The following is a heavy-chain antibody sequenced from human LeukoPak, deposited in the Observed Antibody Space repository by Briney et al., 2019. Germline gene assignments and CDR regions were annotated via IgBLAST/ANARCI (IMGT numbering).Heavy chain of an antibody. CDR2: INHSGSI. V-gene: IGHV4-34*01. CDR3: AREGGSYGFDY. J-gene: IGHJ4*02. Sequence: SETLSLTCAVYGGSFSGYYWSWIRQPPGKGLEWIGEINHSGSINYNPSLKSRVTISVDTSKNQFSLKLSSVTAADTAVYYCAREGGSYGFDYWGQGTLVTVSS. CDR1: GGSFSGYY. D-gene: IGHD1-26*01.